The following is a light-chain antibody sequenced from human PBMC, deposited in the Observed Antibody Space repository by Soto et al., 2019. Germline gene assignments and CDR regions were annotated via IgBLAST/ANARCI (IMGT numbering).Light chain of an antibody. CDR2: AVS. V-gene: IGKV1-5*01. CDR3: EQYDSYSPYT. J-gene: IGKJ2*01. CDR1: QSINNW. Sequence: DIQMTQSPSTLSASVGDRVTITCRASQSINNWLAWYQQKPGKAPDLLTYAVSRLESGVPPRFSGSGSGTEFTLTISSLQPEDSATYYCEQYDSYSPYTFGQGTSLEI.